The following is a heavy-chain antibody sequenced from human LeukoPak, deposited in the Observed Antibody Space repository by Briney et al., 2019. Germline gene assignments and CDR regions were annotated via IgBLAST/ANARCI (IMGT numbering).Heavy chain of an antibody. V-gene: IGHV4-34*01. CDR2: INHSGST. D-gene: IGHD6-13*01. Sequence: SETLSLTCAVYGGSFSGYYWSWIRQPPGKGLEWIGEINHSGSTNYNPSLKSRVTISVDTSKNQFSLKPSSVTAADTAVYYCARGGGAAAGRVHPRYNWGQGTLVTVSS. CDR1: GGSFSGYY. J-gene: IGHJ4*02. CDR3: ARGGGAAAGRVHPRYN.